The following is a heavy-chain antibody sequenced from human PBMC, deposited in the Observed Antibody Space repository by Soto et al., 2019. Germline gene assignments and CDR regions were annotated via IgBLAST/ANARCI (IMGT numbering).Heavy chain of an antibody. Sequence: QVQLVESGGGVVQPGRSLRLSCAASGFTFSSYGMHWVRQAPGKGLEWVAVISYDGSNKYYADSVKGRFTISRDNSKNTLYLQMNSLRAEDTAVYYCAKTYYYGSGSFEGMDVWGQGTTVTVSS. CDR2: ISYDGSNK. D-gene: IGHD3-10*01. V-gene: IGHV3-30*18. J-gene: IGHJ6*02. CDR1: GFTFSSYG. CDR3: AKTYYYGSGSFEGMDV.